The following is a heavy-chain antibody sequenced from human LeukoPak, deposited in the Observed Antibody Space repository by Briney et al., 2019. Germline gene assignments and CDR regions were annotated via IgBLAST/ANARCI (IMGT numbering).Heavy chain of an antibody. Sequence: ASVKVSCKASGYTFTGYCMHWVRQAPGQGLEWMGWINPNSGGTNYAQKFQGRVTMTRDTSISTAYMELSRLRSDDTAVYYCAREKVVPAANDAFDIWGQGTMVTVSS. V-gene: IGHV1-2*02. J-gene: IGHJ3*02. CDR3: AREKVVPAANDAFDI. CDR1: GYTFTGYC. D-gene: IGHD2-2*01. CDR2: INPNSGGT.